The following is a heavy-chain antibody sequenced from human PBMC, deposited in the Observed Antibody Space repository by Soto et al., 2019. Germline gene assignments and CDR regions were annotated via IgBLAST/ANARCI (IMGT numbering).Heavy chain of an antibody. CDR1: GFDFDTYV. J-gene: IGHJ4*02. CDR2: MSGSQDNHNI. D-gene: IGHD2-2*01. Sequence: EVQLLESGGGLVLRGGSLRLSCVASGFDFDTYVMNWVRQAPGKGLEWVAGMSGSQDNHNIYYIDSVRGRFTISRDNSRSTVYLDLSRLGADDTAVYYCAKGKNIVEGPGVMDYWGQGTLVTVAS. V-gene: IGHV3-23*01. CDR3: AKGKNIVEGPGVMDY.